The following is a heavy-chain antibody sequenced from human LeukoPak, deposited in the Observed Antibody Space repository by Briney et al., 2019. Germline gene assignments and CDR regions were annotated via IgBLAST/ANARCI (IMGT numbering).Heavy chain of an antibody. CDR3: TRDTGAYSGYDLGDY. V-gene: IGHV3-73*01. CDR1: GFTFSGSA. J-gene: IGHJ4*02. D-gene: IGHD5-12*01. CDR2: IRSKANSYAT. Sequence: GGSLRLSCAASGFTFSGSAMHWVRQASGKGLEWVGRIRSKANSYATAYAASVKGRFTISRDDSKNTAYLQMNSLKTEDTAVYYCTRDTGAYSGYDLGDYWGQGTLVTVSS.